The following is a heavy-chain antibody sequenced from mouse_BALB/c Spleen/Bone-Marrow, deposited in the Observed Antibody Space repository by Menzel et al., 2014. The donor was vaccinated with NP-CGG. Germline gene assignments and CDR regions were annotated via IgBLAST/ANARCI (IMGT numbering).Heavy chain of an antibody. J-gene: IGHJ1*01. CDR3: ESRGEYFYV. V-gene: IGHV1-31*01. CDR2: IYPYNGVS. CDR1: GYSFTGYY. Sequence: VHLQQPGPELVKPGASVKISCKASGYSFTGYYMHWVKQSHGNSLDWIGYIYPYNGVSSYNQKFKGKATLTVDKSSSTAYMELRSLTSDDSAVYYCESRGEYFYVWGAGTTVTVSS.